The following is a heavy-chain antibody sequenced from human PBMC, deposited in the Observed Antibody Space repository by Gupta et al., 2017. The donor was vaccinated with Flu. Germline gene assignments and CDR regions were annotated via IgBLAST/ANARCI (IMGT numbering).Heavy chain of an antibody. CDR1: GGSINAYH. J-gene: IGHJ5*02. CDR2: IYNNDDA. V-gene: IGHV4-59*01. D-gene: IGHD6-19*01. Sequence: QVPLQESGPGLVTPSEAVSLTCSLSGGSINAYHWSSVRQPLGKGLEWIGTIYNNDDANYRPALQSRLTMSVDTTKSQFPLRLRAVTTAVTAGYYCAGSRSGLDSGDRWGQGTLVTVSS. CDR3: AGSRSGLDSGDR.